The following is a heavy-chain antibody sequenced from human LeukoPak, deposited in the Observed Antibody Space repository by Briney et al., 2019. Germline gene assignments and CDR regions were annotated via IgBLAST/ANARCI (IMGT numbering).Heavy chain of an antibody. D-gene: IGHD1-26*01. CDR3: ARGRKYSGSYYSFDY. V-gene: IGHV1-2*04. Sequence: ASVNVSCKASGYTFTGYYMHWVRQAPGQGLEWMGWINPNSGGTNYAQKFQGWVTMTRDTSISTAYMELSRLRSDDTAVYYCARGRKYSGSYYSFDYWGQGTLVTVSS. CDR1: GYTFTGYY. CDR2: INPNSGGT. J-gene: IGHJ4*02.